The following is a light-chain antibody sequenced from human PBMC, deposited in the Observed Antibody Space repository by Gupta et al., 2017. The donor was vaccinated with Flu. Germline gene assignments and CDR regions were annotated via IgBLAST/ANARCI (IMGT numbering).Light chain of an antibody. Sequence: EIVMTQSPATLSVYPGEKATLSCRASQSISSNLAWYQQKPGQAPRPLMYGASTRATGVPPRFRGTGSRTNFTLTINSLQSEDFALYYCQQYNNWPPPELTFGGGTKVEVK. CDR2: GAS. J-gene: IGKJ4*01. CDR3: QQYNNWPPPELT. V-gene: IGKV3-15*01. CDR1: QSISSN.